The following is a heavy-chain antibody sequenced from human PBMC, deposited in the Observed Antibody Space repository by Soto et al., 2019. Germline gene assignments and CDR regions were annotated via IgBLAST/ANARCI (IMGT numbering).Heavy chain of an antibody. J-gene: IGHJ4*02. V-gene: IGHV3-33*01. CDR1: GFTFSSYG. CDR3: VRDQRGYYDSSGGFGY. CDR2: IWYDGSNK. Sequence: GGSLRLSCAVSGFTFSSYGMHWVRQAPGKGLEWVAVIWYDGSNKYYADSGKGRFTISRDNSKNTLYLQMNSLGVEDTAVYYCVRDQRGYYDSSGGFGYWGQGTLVTVSS. D-gene: IGHD3-22*01.